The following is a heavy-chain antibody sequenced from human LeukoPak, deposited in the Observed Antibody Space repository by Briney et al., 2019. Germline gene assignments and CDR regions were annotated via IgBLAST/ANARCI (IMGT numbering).Heavy chain of an antibody. CDR2: IRYDGSNK. D-gene: IGHD4-17*01. Sequence: GGSLRLSCAASGFTFSSYGMHWVRQAPGKGLEWVAFIRYDGSNKYYADSVKGRFTISRDNSKNTLYLQMNSLRAEDTALYYCAKDMTATVTTLGGGFDYWGQGTLVTVSS. CDR1: GFTFSSYG. CDR3: AKDMTATVTTLGGGFDY. V-gene: IGHV3-30*02. J-gene: IGHJ4*02.